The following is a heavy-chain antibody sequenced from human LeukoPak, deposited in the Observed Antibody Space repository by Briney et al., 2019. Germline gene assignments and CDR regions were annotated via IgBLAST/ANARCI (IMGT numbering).Heavy chain of an antibody. V-gene: IGHV3-30*03. CDR3: AREGYYGSGSPPSLYFDY. CDR1: GFTFSSYG. D-gene: IGHD3-10*01. J-gene: IGHJ4*02. CDR2: TSSGLNVK. Sequence: GGSLRLSCAASGFTFSSYGMHWVRQAPGKGLEWVAVTSSGLNVKLYADSVKGRFTISRDNSRSTLYLQMNSLRPEDTAIYYCAREGYYGSGSPPSLYFDYWGQGTLVTVSS.